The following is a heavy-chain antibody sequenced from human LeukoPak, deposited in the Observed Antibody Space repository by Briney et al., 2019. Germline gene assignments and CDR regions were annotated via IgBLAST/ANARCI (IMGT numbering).Heavy chain of an antibody. CDR3: AGGRGIAARPPAFDI. J-gene: IGHJ3*02. Sequence: GGSLRLSCAASGFTVSSNYMSWVRQAPGKGLEWVANIKQDGSEKYYVDSVKGRFTISRDNAKNSLYLQMNSLRAEDTAVYYCAGGRGIAARPPAFDIWGQGTMVTVSS. V-gene: IGHV3-7*04. CDR1: GFTVSSNY. D-gene: IGHD6-6*01. CDR2: IKQDGSEK.